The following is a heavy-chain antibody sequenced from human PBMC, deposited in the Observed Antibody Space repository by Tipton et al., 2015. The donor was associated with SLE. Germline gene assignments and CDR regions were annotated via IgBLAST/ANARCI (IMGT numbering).Heavy chain of an antibody. D-gene: IGHD3-10*01. CDR2: IYRGGSP. CDR3: AKDIYGSGPRNAFDI. V-gene: IGHV3-23*03. Sequence: SLRLSCAASGFTFNTYAMSWVRQAPGKGLEWVSVIYRGGSPFFADSVKGRFTISRDDSENTLYLHMNSLRPEDTAMYYCAKDIYGSGPRNAFDIWGQGTMVTVSS. CDR1: GFTFNTYA. J-gene: IGHJ3*02.